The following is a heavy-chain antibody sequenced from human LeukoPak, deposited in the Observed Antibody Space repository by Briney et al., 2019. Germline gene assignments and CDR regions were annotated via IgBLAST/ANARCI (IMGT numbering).Heavy chain of an antibody. Sequence: ETLSLTCAVSGGSISSSNWWSWVRQAPGKGLEWVSAVSGTGTTTFYADSVKGRFTFSRDNSKNTLYLQMNSLRAEDTAVYYCARVGIVVVVAAFYFDYWGQGTLVTVSS. J-gene: IGHJ4*02. CDR3: ARVGIVVVVAAFYFDY. D-gene: IGHD2-15*01. CDR1: GGSISSSN. CDR2: VSGTGTTT. V-gene: IGHV3-23*01.